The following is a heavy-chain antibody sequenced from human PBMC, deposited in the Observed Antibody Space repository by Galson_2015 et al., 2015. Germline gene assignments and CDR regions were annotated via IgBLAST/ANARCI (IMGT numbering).Heavy chain of an antibody. CDR2: ISASGGGT. J-gene: IGHJ5*01. D-gene: IGHD4-17*01. V-gene: IGHV3-23*01. CDR3: AKEMSGDYVKCFDS. Sequence: SLRLSCAASGFTFSTYAMSWVRQAPGKGLEWVSFISASGGGTYYPDSVRGRFTIFRDNSKNTLYLQMTSLRAEDTAIYYCAKEMSGDYVKCFDSWGQGTLVTVSS. CDR1: GFTFSTYA.